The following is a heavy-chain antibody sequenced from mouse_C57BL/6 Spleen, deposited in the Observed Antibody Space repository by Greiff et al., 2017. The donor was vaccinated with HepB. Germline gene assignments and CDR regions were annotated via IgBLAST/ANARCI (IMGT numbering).Heavy chain of an antibody. CDR1: GFTFSSYA. V-gene: IGHV5-4*01. CDR3: ARVWDGNYYAMDY. J-gene: IGHJ4*01. D-gene: IGHD4-1*01. Sequence: EVQLVESGGGLVKPGGSLKLSCAASGFTFSSYAMSWVRQTPEKRLEWVATISDGGSYTYYPDNVKGRFTISRDNAKNNLYLQMSHLKSEDTAMYYCARVWDGNYYAMDYWGQGTSVTVSS. CDR2: ISDGGSYT.